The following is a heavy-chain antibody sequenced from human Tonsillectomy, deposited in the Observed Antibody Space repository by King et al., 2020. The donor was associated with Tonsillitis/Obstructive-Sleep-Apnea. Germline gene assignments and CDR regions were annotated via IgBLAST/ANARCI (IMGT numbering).Heavy chain of an antibody. D-gene: IGHD1/OR15-1a*01. CDR3: AKDQQYWFDP. CDR2: IIPIFGPP. J-gene: IGHJ5*02. Sequence: QLVQSGAEVKKPGSSVKVSCKASGGTFNNYGVSWVRQAPGQGLEWMGAIIPIFGPPKYAQKFQGRVTITADESTSTAYMELSSLRSEDTAMYYCAKDQQYWFDPWGQGTLVTVSS. CDR1: GGTFNNYG. V-gene: IGHV1-69*01.